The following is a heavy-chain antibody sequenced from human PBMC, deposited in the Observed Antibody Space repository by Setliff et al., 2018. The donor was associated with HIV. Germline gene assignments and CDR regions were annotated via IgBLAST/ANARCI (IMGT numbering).Heavy chain of an antibody. CDR3: ARTPEDYDQYFFDR. V-gene: IGHV4-4*09. D-gene: IGHD3-22*01. CDR1: DDPINGFY. Sequence: PSETLSLTCTVSDDPINGFYWSWIRQPSGKGLEWIGYIYTSGSTNYNPSLEGRVTISVDTSRNQFSLKLSSVTAADTAVYYCARTPEDYDQYFFDRWGQGTLVTVSS. J-gene: IGHJ4*02. CDR2: IYTSGST.